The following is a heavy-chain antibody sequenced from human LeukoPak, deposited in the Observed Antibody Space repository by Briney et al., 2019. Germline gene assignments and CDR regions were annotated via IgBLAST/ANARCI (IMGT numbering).Heavy chain of an antibody. CDR3: VRDFSLTRLERPFDY. Sequence: AGGSLRLSCAASGFTFSTYWMTWVRQAPGKGLEWVANIKQDGSEKYYVDSVKGQFTISKDNAKNSLYLQMNSLRAEDTAVYYCVRDFSLTRLERPFDYWGQGTLVTVSS. J-gene: IGHJ4*02. CDR2: IKQDGSEK. V-gene: IGHV3-7*01. D-gene: IGHD1-1*01. CDR1: GFTFSTYW.